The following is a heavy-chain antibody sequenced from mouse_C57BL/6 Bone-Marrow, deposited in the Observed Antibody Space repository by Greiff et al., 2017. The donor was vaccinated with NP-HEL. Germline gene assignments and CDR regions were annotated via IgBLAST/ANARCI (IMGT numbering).Heavy chain of an antibody. J-gene: IGHJ4*01. Sequence: VQLQQSGPELVKPGASVKISCKASGYTFTDYYMNWVKQSHGKSLEWIGDINPNNGGTSYNQKFKGKATLTVDKSSSTAYMELRSLTSEDSAVYYCARDYSNSDYYAMDYWGQGTSVTVSS. CDR1: GYTFTDYY. CDR2: INPNNGGT. V-gene: IGHV1-26*01. CDR3: ARDYSNSDYYAMDY. D-gene: IGHD2-5*01.